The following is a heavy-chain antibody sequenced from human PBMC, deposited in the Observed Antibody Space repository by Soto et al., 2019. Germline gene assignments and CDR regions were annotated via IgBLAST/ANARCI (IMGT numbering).Heavy chain of an antibody. Sequence: GGSLRLSCTASGFTFNTHWMHWVRQAPGKGLVWVSRIYLDGITTNYADSVKGRLTVSRDNAKNTVYLHVNTLRDEDTAVYYCARGGAMGVDYWGQGTLVTVSS. D-gene: IGHD1-26*01. CDR1: GFTFNTHW. J-gene: IGHJ4*02. V-gene: IGHV3-74*01. CDR2: IYLDGITT. CDR3: ARGGAMGVDY.